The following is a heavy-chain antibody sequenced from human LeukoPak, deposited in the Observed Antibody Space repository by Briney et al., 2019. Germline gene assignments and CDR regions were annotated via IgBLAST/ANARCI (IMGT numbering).Heavy chain of an antibody. Sequence: SETLSLTCGVSGGSFSGYYWSWIRLPPGKGLEWIGEINHGGSTNYNPSLKSRVTISVDTSKNQFSLKMRSVTAADTAVYYCARISRIVAARDYYYGMDVWGQGTTVTVSS. J-gene: IGHJ6*02. CDR1: GGSFSGYY. D-gene: IGHD2-15*01. CDR2: INHGGST. V-gene: IGHV4-34*01. CDR3: ARISRIVAARDYYYGMDV.